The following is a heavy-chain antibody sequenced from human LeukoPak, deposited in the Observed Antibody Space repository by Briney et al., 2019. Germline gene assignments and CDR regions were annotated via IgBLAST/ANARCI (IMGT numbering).Heavy chain of an antibody. CDR2: IIPIFGTA. CDR1: GGTFSSYA. V-gene: IGHV1-69*13. Sequence: ASVKVSCKASGGTFSSYAISWVRQAPGQGLEWMGGIIPIFGTANYAQKFQGRVTITADESTSTAYMELSSLRSEDTAVYCCARAHYLGDYILDRDNYFDYWGQGTLVTVSS. CDR3: ARAHYLGDYILDRDNYFDY. J-gene: IGHJ4*02. D-gene: IGHD2-21*01.